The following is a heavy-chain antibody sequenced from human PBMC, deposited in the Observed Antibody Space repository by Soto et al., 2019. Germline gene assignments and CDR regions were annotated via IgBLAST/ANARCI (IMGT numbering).Heavy chain of an antibody. V-gene: IGHV3-53*01. CDR2: IYSGGST. CDR3: ARDVSSWAFDI. Sequence: GGSLRLSCAASGFTVSSNYMSWVRQAPGKGLEWVSVIYSGGSTYYADSVKGRFTISRDNSKNTLYLQMNSLRAEDTAVYYCARDVSSWAFDIWGHGTMVTVSS. J-gene: IGHJ3*02. CDR1: GFTVSSNY.